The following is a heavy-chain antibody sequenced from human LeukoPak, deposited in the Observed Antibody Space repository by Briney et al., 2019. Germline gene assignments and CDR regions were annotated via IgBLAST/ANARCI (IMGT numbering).Heavy chain of an antibody. J-gene: IGHJ4*02. V-gene: IGHV3-23*01. D-gene: IGHD1-26*01. CDR2: ISGSGGST. CDR1: RFTFSSFG. CDR3: ATTGSGSHYDY. Sequence: GGTLRLSCAASRFTFSSFGMSWVRQAPGKGLEWVSAISGSGGSTYYADSVKGRFTISRDNAKNTLFLQMNSLRAEDTAVYYCATTGSGSHYDYWGQGTLVTVSS.